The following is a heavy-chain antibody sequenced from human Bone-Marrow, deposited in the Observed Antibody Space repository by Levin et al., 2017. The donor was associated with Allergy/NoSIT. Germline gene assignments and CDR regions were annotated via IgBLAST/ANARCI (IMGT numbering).Heavy chain of an antibody. CDR3: ANSYYDSSGNWGPTFDD. J-gene: IGHJ4*02. CDR2: ISGSGGNK. CDR1: GFTFSSRA. D-gene: IGHD3-22*01. Sequence: PGGSLRLSCEASGFTFSSRAMSWVRQAPGKGLEWVSGISGSGGNKYYADSVKGRFTISRDNSKNTMYLQMDSLRAEDTAAYHCANSYYDSSGNWGPTFDDWGQGTLVTVSS. V-gene: IGHV3-23*01.